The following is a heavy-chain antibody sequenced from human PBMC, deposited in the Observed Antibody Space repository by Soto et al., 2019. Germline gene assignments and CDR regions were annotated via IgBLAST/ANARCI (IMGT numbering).Heavy chain of an antibody. D-gene: IGHD2-2*01. CDR3: ARGGYCSSSSCSPLRFDP. J-gene: IGHJ5*02. V-gene: IGHV1-18*01. CDR1: GYTFTSYG. Sequence: QVPLVQSGAEVKKPGASVKVSCKASGYTFTSYGISWVRQAPGQGLEWMGWISAYNGNTNYAQKLQGRVTMTTDTPTSTAYMELRSLRSDDTAVYYCARGGYCSSSSCSPLRFDPWGQGTLVTVSS. CDR2: ISAYNGNT.